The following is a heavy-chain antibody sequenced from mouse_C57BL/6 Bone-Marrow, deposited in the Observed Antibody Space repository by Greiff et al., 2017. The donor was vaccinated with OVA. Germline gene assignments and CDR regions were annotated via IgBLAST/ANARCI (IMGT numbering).Heavy chain of an antibody. CDR1: GYTFTSYG. V-gene: IGHV1-81*01. CDR3: ARSMYGNYVYY. J-gene: IGHJ2*01. CDR2: IYPRSGNT. Sequence: QVQLQQSGAELARPGASVKLSCKASGYTFTSYGISWVKQRTGQGLEWIGEIYPRSGNTYYNEKFKGKATLTADKSSSTAYMELRSLTSEDSAVYFCARSMYGNYVYYWGQGTTLTVSS. D-gene: IGHD2-10*02.